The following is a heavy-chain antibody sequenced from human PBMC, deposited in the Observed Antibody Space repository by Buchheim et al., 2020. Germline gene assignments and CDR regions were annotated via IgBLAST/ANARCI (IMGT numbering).Heavy chain of an antibody. Sequence: QVQLVQSGGGVVQPGRSLRLSCTASGFSFSTYGMHWVRQAPGKGLEWVALIWHDGSEKYYVDSVKGRFTISRDYSKNTMYLEMNSLTTDDTAVYYCARDLSDHWAFDYWGQGTL. CDR3: ARDLSDHWAFDY. CDR1: GFSFSTYG. J-gene: IGHJ4*02. CDR2: IWHDGSEK. V-gene: IGHV3-33*01. D-gene: IGHD7-27*01.